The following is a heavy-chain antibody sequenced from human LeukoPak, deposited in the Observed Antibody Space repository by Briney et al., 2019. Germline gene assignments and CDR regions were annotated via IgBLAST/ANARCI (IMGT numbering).Heavy chain of an antibody. CDR3: ARDVSTGTTIAFDI. V-gene: IGHV4-30-4*08. CDR1: GGSISSGDYY. J-gene: IGHJ3*02. CDR2: IYYSGST. D-gene: IGHD1-1*01. Sequence: SQTLSLTCTVSGGSISSGDYYWSWIRQPPGKGLEWIGYIYYSGSTYYNPSLKSRVTISVDTSKNQFSLKLSSVTAADTAVYYCARDVSTGTTIAFDIWGQGTMVTVSS.